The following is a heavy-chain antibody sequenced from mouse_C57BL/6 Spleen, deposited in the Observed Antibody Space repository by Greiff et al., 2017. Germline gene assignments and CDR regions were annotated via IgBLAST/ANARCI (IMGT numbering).Heavy chain of an antibody. CDR3: ARDYYGSISYAMDY. D-gene: IGHD1-1*01. CDR1: GFTFSDYY. V-gene: IGHV5-12*01. Sequence: EVKLVESGGGLVQPGGSLKLSCAASGFTFSDYYMYWVRQTPEKRLEWVAYISNGGGSTYYPDTVKGRFTFSRDNAKNTLYLHMSRLKSEETAMYYCARDYYGSISYAMDYWGQGTSVTVSS. CDR2: ISNGGGST. J-gene: IGHJ4*01.